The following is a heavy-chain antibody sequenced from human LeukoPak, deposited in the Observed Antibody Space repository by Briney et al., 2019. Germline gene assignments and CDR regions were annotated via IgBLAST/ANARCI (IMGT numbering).Heavy chain of an antibody. CDR1: GFTFSSYG. V-gene: IGHV3-30*02. CDR3: AKVILGTAMVSGNY. Sequence: GGSLRLSCAASGFTFSSYGMHWVRQAPGKGLEWVAFVRYDGSNKYYADSVKGRFTVSRDNSKNTLYLQMNSLRAEDTAVYYCAKVILGTAMVSGNYWGQGTLVTVSS. D-gene: IGHD5-18*01. CDR2: VRYDGSNK. J-gene: IGHJ4*02.